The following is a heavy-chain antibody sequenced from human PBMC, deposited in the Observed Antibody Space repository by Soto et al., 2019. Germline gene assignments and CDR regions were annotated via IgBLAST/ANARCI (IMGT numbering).Heavy chain of an antibody. CDR3: ARAGGYCSSTSCYMNWFDP. CDR1: GYTFTSYG. V-gene: IGHV1-18*04. CDR2: ISAYNGNT. D-gene: IGHD2-2*02. Sequence: QVQLVQSGAEVKKPGASVKVSCKASGYTFTSYGISWVRQAPGQGLEWMGWISAYNGNTNYAQKLQGRITMTTDTSTSTAYMELRSLRSDDTAVYYCARAGGYCSSTSCYMNWFDPWGQGTLVTVSS. J-gene: IGHJ5*02.